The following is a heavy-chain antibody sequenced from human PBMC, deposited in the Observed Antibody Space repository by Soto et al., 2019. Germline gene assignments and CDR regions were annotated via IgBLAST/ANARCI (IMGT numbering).Heavy chain of an antibody. CDR3: ARRGTYTSGWDY. CDR2: IHGGEYHK. J-gene: IGHJ4*02. CDR1: GYIFTNYW. V-gene: IGHV5-51*01. D-gene: IGHD6-19*01. Sequence: GEALKISCKGSGYIFTNYWIGWGRQMPGKGLEWMGIIHGGEYHKRYSPSFEGQVTLSTDKYISTAYLQWSSLKASDTAMYYCARRGTYTSGWDYWGQGTLVTVSS.